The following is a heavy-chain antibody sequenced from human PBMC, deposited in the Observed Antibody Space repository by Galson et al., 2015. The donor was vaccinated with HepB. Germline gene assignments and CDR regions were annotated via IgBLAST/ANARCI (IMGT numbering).Heavy chain of an antibody. CDR1: GFTFSSYA. CDR3: ARLVRGAPA. V-gene: IGHV3-64D*06. D-gene: IGHD3-10*01. CDR2: ISTNGGST. Sequence: SLRLSCAASGFTFSSYAMHWVRQAPGKGLEYVSAISTNGGSTYYADSVKGRFTISRDNSKNTLYLQMSSLRTEDTAVYYCARLVRGAPAWGQGTLVTVSS. J-gene: IGHJ4*02.